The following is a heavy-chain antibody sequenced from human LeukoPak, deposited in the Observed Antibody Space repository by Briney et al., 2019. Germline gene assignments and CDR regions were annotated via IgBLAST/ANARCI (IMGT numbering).Heavy chain of an antibody. CDR1: GFTFSNYA. J-gene: IGHJ4*02. CDR2: ISGSGGST. D-gene: IGHD3-3*02. Sequence: GGSLRLSCAASGFTFSNYAMNWVRQAPGKGLEWVSAISGSGGSTYYADSVKGRFTVSRDNSKKTVYLQMDSLRDEDTATYYCAKSLRPISPFDYWGRGTQVTVSS. CDR3: AKSLRPISPFDY. V-gene: IGHV3-23*01.